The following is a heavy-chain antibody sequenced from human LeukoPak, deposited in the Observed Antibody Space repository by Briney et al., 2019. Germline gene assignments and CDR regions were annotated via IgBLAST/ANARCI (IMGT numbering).Heavy chain of an antibody. D-gene: IGHD7-27*01. Sequence: GGSLRLSCAVSGFTFSDHYMTWIRQAPGKGLEYITYLSKGESDIFYADSVKGRFSISRDTAKNSLFLQMNNLRVEDTAMYYCARGHWGLDYWGQGALVTVSS. V-gene: IGHV3-11*01. CDR1: GFTFSDHY. CDR3: ARGHWGLDY. J-gene: IGHJ4*02. CDR2: LSKGESDI.